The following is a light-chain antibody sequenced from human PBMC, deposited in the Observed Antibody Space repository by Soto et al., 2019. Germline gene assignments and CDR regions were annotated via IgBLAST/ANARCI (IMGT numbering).Light chain of an antibody. CDR1: QTISSY. CDR2: AAS. Sequence: DIQMTQSPSSLSASVGDRVTITCRASQTISSYLNWYQQKPGNAPKLLIYAASSLQSGVPSRFSGSGSGTDFTLTISSLQLEDFATYYCQQSYSSPITFGQGTRLE. CDR3: QQSYSSPIT. J-gene: IGKJ5*01. V-gene: IGKV1-39*01.